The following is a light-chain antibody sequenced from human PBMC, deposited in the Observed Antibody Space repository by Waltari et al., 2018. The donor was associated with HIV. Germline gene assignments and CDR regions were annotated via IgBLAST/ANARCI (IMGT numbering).Light chain of an antibody. Sequence: DIQLTQSPSPLSASVGDRVTITCRASQTIGDYVNWYQQKPGKPPKLLIYSATSLQPGVPSRVSGSGSGTDFALTISSLQPEDFAIYYCEQIYTFPLFTFGPGTKVDIK. CDR1: QTIGDY. CDR2: SAT. CDR3: EQIYTFPLFT. V-gene: IGKV1-39*01. J-gene: IGKJ3*01.